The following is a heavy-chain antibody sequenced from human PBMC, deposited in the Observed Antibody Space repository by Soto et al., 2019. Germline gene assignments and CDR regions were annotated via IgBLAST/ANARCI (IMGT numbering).Heavy chain of an antibody. D-gene: IGHD1-26*01. J-gene: IGHJ4*02. V-gene: IGHV3-49*04. CDR1: VCLFLALE. Sequence: GVSVGLWYTSSVCLFLALEITGVPEAPAKGLEWVGLIRNQSYQETTEYAAAVKGRFTISRDTSNGIAYLQMNSLNIEDSAVYYCSGAESPDTAYFSLYWGQGTPVTVSS. CDR3: SGAESPDTAYFSLY. CDR2: IRNQSYQETT.